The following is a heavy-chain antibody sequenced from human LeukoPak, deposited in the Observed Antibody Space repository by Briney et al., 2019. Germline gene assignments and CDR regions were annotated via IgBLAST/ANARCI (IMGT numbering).Heavy chain of an antibody. CDR3: ARADSSSSRLDC. D-gene: IGHD6-6*01. J-gene: IGHJ4*02. V-gene: IGHV3-21*01. Sequence: GGSLRLSCAASGFTFSSYSMNWVRQAPGKGLEWVSSINSKSRYIYYADSLKGRFTISRDNGKNSVYLQMNSLRAENTAVYFCARADSSSSRLDCWGQGTLVTVSS. CDR2: INSKSRYI. CDR1: GFTFSSYS.